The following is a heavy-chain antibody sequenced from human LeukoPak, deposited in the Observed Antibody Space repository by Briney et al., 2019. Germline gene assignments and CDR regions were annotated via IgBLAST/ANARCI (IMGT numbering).Heavy chain of an antibody. Sequence: PGGSLRLSCAASGFSFNTYNMNWVRQAPGKGLEWVASISSYSSYIYYADSVKGRFTISRDNAKNSLFLQVDSLRAEDTAVYYCARICVGGTCFSPHYGMDVWGQGTTVTVSS. D-gene: IGHD2-15*01. CDR2: ISSYSSYI. V-gene: IGHV3-21*06. CDR3: ARICVGGTCFSPHYGMDV. CDR1: GFSFNTYN. J-gene: IGHJ6*02.